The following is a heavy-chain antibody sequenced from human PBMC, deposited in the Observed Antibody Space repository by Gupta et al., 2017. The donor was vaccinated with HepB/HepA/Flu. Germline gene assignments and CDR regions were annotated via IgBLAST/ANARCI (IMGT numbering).Heavy chain of an antibody. CDR3: GRSLDY. CDR1: GITFMSDW. CDR2: INEDGTQK. Sequence: EVQLVESGGGLVQPGGSLRLSCVVSGITFMSDWMTWVRQAPGKGLEWVASINEDGTQKYYVDSVRGRFSISSDNTRXSXHLQMNXLRAEDTAVYYCGRSLDYLGQGTLVTVSS. V-gene: IGHV3-7*01. J-gene: IGHJ4*02.